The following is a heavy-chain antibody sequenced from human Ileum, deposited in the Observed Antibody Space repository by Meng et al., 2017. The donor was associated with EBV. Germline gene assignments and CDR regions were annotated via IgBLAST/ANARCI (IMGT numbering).Heavy chain of an antibody. D-gene: IGHD3-16*02. CDR1: CGSISCSSYC. CDR3: TRGRGLHELSFVAY. J-gene: IGHJ4*02. CDR2: IHYSGNT. Sequence: QRQGGGPGQLSLEAQLSLTCSVSCGSISCSSYCLGWNRQPPGRGLEWIGTIHYSGNTYYNPSLKIRVTISVDTSKNPFSLKLSSVTAAETAVYYCTRGRGLHELSFVAYWGQGTLVTVSS. V-gene: IGHV4-39*07.